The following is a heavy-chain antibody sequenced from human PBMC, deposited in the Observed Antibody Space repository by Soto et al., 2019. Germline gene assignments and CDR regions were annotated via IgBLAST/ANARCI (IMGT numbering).Heavy chain of an antibody. J-gene: IGHJ4*02. CDR1: GFNFNSYT. V-gene: IGHV3-21*06. CDR3: VREGSYDTSGKYIQAFCY. CDR2: ISSSGYI. Sequence: PGGSLRLSCAASGFNFNSYTINWVRQAPGKRLEWLSSISSSGYIFSTDSVRGRFTISRDNAKNALYLEMNSLRDDDTAIYYCVREGSYDTSGKYIQAFCYWGQGTLVTVSS. D-gene: IGHD3-22*01.